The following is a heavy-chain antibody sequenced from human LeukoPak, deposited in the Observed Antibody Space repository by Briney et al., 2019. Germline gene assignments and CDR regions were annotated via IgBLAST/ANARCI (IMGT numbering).Heavy chain of an antibody. CDR1: GFTFSSYA. CDR2: ISGSAGST. CDR3: ALLGGYSSGWYSFDY. J-gene: IGHJ4*02. V-gene: IGHV3-23*01. Sequence: GGSLRLSCAASGFTFSSYAMSWVRQAPGKGLEWVSGISGSAGSTYYADSVKGRFTISRDNSKNTLYLQMNSLRAEDTAVYYCALLGGYSSGWYSFDYWGQGSLVTVSS. D-gene: IGHD6-19*01.